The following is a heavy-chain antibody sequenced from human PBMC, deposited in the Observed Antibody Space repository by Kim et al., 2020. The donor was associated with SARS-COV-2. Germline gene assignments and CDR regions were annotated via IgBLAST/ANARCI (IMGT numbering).Heavy chain of an antibody. Sequence: SETLSLTCTVSGGSISSGSYYWSWIRQPAGKGLEWIGRIYTSGSTNYNPSLKSRVTISVDTSKNQFSLKLSSVTAADTAVYYCARVAFTVTTIDYWGQGTLVTVSS. CDR3: ARVAFTVTTIDY. CDR1: GGSISSGSYY. D-gene: IGHD4-17*01. J-gene: IGHJ4*02. CDR2: IYTSGST. V-gene: IGHV4-61*02.